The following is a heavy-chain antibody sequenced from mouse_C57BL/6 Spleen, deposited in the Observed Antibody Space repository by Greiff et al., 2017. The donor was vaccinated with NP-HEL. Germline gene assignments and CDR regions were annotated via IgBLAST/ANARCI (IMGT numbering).Heavy chain of an antibody. D-gene: IGHD1-1*01. Sequence: VKLMESGAELVRPGTSVKMSCKASGYTFTNYWIGWAKQRPGHGLEWIGDIYPGGGYTNYNEKFKGKATLTADKSSSTAYMQFSSLTSEDSAIYYCARSSLYGSSYGYAMDYWGQGTSVTVSS. J-gene: IGHJ4*01. CDR2: IYPGGGYT. CDR1: GYTFTNYW. V-gene: IGHV1-63*01. CDR3: ARSSLYGSSYGYAMDY.